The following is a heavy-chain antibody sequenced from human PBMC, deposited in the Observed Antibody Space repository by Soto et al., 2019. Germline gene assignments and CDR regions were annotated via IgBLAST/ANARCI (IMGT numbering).Heavy chain of an antibody. J-gene: IGHJ4*02. Sequence: GGSLRLSCAASGFTFSSYAMSWVRQAPGKGLEWVSGISGSGGSTYYGDSVKGRFTISRDNSKNTLYLQMNSLRAEDTAAYYCVKPPMYTPMVHFFDYWGQGTPVTVSS. CDR2: ISGSGGST. CDR1: GFTFSSYA. CDR3: VKPPMYTPMVHFFDY. D-gene: IGHD5-18*01. V-gene: IGHV3-23*01.